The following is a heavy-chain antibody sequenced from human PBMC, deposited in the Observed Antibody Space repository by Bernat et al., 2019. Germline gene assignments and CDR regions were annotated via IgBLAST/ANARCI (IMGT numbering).Heavy chain of an antibody. D-gene: IGHD6-6*01. J-gene: IGHJ4*02. V-gene: IGHV3-74*01. CDR3: AKAGYSSSSRHFDY. Sequence: EVQLVESGGGLVQPGGSLRLSCAAPGLTFSSFWMHWVRQAPGKGLVWVSRVNGDGSSTSYADSVKGRFTISGDNAKNTLYLQMNCLRAEDTDVYYCAKAGYSSSSRHFDYWGQGALVTVSS. CDR1: GLTFSSFW. CDR2: VNGDGSST.